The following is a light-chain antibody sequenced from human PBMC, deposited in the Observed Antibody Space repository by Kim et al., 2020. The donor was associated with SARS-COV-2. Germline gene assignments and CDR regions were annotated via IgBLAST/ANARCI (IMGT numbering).Light chain of an antibody. CDR3: AAWDDSLSGWV. Sequence: QSVLTQPPSVSGAPGQRVTISCTGRSSNIGAGYDVHWYQQLPGTAPKLLIYTNNNRPSGVPDRFSGSKSGTSASLAISGLRSEDEADYYCAAWDDSLSGWVFGGGTQLTVL. V-gene: IGLV1-40*01. J-gene: IGLJ3*02. CDR2: TNN. CDR1: SSNIGAGYD.